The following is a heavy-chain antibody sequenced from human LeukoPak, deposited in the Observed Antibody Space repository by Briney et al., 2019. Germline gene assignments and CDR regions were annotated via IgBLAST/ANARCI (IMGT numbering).Heavy chain of an antibody. Sequence: GGSLTLSCAASGFTFSSYAMSWVRRAPGKGLEWVSAISGSSCSTYYADSVKGRFTISRDNSKNTLYLQMNSLRAEDTAVYYCAKEIRRRYYYDSSGYSPIVYWGQGTLVTVSS. CDR2: ISGSSCST. CDR3: AKEIRRRYYYDSSGYSPIVY. CDR1: GFTFSSYA. J-gene: IGHJ4*02. D-gene: IGHD3-22*01. V-gene: IGHV3-23*01.